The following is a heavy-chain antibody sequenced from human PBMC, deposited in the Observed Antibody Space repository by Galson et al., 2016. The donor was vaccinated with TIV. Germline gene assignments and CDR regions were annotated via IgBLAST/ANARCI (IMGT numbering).Heavy chain of an antibody. V-gene: IGHV1-18*01. CDR1: GYTFTSYG. J-gene: IGHJ6*02. Sequence: SVKVSCKASGYTFTSYGINWVRQVPEQGLEWVGWISAYNGNTNYAQMLQGRVTMTTDTSTSTAYMELRSLRSDDTAVYYCAREYYYYAMDVWGQGTPVTVSS. CDR3: AREYYYYAMDV. CDR2: ISAYNGNT.